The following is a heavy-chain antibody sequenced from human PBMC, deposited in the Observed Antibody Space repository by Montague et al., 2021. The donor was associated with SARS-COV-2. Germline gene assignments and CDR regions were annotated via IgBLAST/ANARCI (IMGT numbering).Heavy chain of an antibody. CDR1: GFSPSTSGVG. CDR2: IYWDDDK. D-gene: IGHD1-26*01. V-gene: IGHV2-5*02. CDR3: AHRRGLLLSDAFDI. Sequence: PALVKPTQTLTLTCTFSGFSPSTSGVGVGWIRQPPGKALEWLALIYWDDDKRYSPSLKSRLTITKDTSKNQVVLTMTNMDPEDTATYYCAHRRGLLLSDAFDIWGQGTMVTVSS. J-gene: IGHJ3*02.